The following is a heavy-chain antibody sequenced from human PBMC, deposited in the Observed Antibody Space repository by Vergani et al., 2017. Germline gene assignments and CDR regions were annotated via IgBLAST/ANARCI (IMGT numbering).Heavy chain of an antibody. Sequence: EVQLVESGGGLVQPGGSLKLSCAASGFTFSGSALHWVRRASGQGLEWVVRIRSKANSYATAYAASVKGRFTISRDDSKNTAYLQMNSLKTEDTAVYYCTRHANGGNSGGYWGQGTLVTVSS. D-gene: IGHD4-23*01. CDR1: GFTFSGSA. V-gene: IGHV3-73*01. CDR3: TRHANGGNSGGY. J-gene: IGHJ4*02. CDR2: IRSKANSYAT.